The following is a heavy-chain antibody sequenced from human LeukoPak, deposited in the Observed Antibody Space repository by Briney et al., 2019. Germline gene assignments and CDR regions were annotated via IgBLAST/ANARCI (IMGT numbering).Heavy chain of an antibody. CDR2: ISTYNGNT. Sequence: ASVTVSCKASGYSFTSYGISWVRQAPGQGLEWMGWISTYNGNTNYAQNLQGRVTMVTETSTNTAYMELRSLRSDDTAMYYCARDNYYYDPWYSDDWGQGTLVTVSS. CDR3: ARDNYYYDPWYSDD. J-gene: IGHJ4*02. CDR1: GYSFTSYG. D-gene: IGHD3-22*01. V-gene: IGHV1-18*01.